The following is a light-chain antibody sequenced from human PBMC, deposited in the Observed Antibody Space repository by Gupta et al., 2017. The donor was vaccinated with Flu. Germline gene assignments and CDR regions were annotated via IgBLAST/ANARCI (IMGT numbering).Light chain of an antibody. CDR3: GTWDSSLGAAV. CDR1: SSNIGEQY. V-gene: IGLV1-51*01. CDR2: EDN. Sequence: QSVLPKPPSVSAAPGQKVTISCSGSSSNIGEQYLSWNKKLPGTAPKLLIYEDNKRPSGIPDRFSASKSGTSATLAITGLQTGDEADYYCGTWDSSLGAAVFGGGTKLTVL. J-gene: IGLJ3*02.